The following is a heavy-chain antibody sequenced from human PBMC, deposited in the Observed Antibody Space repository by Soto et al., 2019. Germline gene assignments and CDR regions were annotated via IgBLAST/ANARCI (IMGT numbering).Heavy chain of an antibody. CDR3: ARPNAAGTIY. J-gene: IGHJ4*02. Sequence: EVQLVESGGGLVKPGGSLRLSCAASGFTFSSYSMNWVRQAPGKGLEWVSSISSSSSYIYYADSVKGRFTISRDNAKNSPYLQMNSLRAEDTAVYYCARPNAAGTIYWGQGTLVTVSS. V-gene: IGHV3-21*01. CDR1: GFTFSSYS. D-gene: IGHD6-13*01. CDR2: ISSSSSYI.